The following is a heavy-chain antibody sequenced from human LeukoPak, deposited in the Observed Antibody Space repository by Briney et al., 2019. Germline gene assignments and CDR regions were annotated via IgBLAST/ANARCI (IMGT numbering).Heavy chain of an antibody. V-gene: IGHV3-30*03. Sequence: PGGSLRLSCAASGFTFSSYGMHWVRQAPGKGLEWVAVISYDGSNKYYADSVKGRFTISRDNSKNTLYLQMNSLRAEDTAVYYCASAHSGSLMDYWGQGTLVTVSS. J-gene: IGHJ4*02. CDR3: ASAHSGSLMDY. CDR2: ISYDGSNK. D-gene: IGHD1-26*01. CDR1: GFTFSSYG.